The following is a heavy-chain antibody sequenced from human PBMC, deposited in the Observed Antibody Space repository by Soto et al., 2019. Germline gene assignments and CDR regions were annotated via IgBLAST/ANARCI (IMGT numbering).Heavy chain of an antibody. CDR3: ARGLSGYVLTNAFDI. V-gene: IGHV3-53*01. Sequence: GGSLRLSCAASGFSLRSSQMSWVRQAPGKGLEWVSVIFIDGTTHYGVSVKSRFTISRDSARNTLYLQMNSLRAEDTAVYYCARGLSGYVLTNAFDIWGQGTMVTVSS. D-gene: IGHD3-22*01. J-gene: IGHJ3*02. CDR1: GFSLRSSQ. CDR2: IFIDGTT.